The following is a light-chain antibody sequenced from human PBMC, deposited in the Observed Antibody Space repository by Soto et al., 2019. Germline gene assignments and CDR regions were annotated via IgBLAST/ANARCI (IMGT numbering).Light chain of an antibody. J-gene: IGLJ1*01. V-gene: IGLV1-44*01. CDR2: SNN. CDR3: AAWDDNLNGYYV. CDR1: SSNIGSNT. Sequence: QSVLTQPPSASGTPGQRVTISCSGSSSNIGSNTVNWYQQLPGTAPKLLIYSNNQRPSGVPDRFSGSKSGTSASLAISVLQSEDEADYYCAAWDDNLNGYYVFGTGTKVTVL.